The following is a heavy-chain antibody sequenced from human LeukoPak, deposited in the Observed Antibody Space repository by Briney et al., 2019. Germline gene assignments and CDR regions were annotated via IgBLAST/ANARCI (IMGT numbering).Heavy chain of an antibody. V-gene: IGHV3-73*01. D-gene: IGHD3-10*01. CDR1: GFMFSGSS. CDR3: ARPSQYGSGTDYYFDS. J-gene: IGHJ4*02. Sequence: RGGSLRLSCAASGFMFSGSSMHWVRQASGKGLEWVGHIRTKANNYATIYAASVKGRFTISRDDSKNTAYLQMNSLKTEDTAVYYCARPSQYGSGTDYYFDSWGQGTLVTVSS. CDR2: IRTKANNYAT.